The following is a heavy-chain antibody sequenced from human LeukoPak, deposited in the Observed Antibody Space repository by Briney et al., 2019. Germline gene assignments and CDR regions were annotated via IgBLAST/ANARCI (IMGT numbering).Heavy chain of an antibody. Sequence: GGSLRLSCAASGFTFSSYGMHWVRQAPGKGLEWVAFIRFDGSNKYYADSVKGRFTIPRDNSKNTLYLQMNGLRAEDTAVYYCAKGDCGGDCYTYYYFYMDVWGKGTTVTVSS. V-gene: IGHV3-30*02. CDR2: IRFDGSNK. CDR1: GFTFSSYG. D-gene: IGHD2-21*02. CDR3: AKGDCGGDCYTYYYFYMDV. J-gene: IGHJ6*03.